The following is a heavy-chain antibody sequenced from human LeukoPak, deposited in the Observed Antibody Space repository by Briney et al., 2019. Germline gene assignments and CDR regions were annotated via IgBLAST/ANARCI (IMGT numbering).Heavy chain of an antibody. V-gene: IGHV3-11*06. Sequence: GGSLRLSCAASGFTFNDFYMTWIRRTPGKGLEWVSYISGNSRYTSCADSVQGRFTISRDNAKKSLYLQMSSLRAEDTAVYYCATSMTTEGVYFDYWGQGALVTVSS. CDR2: ISGNSRYT. CDR1: GFTFNDFY. D-gene: IGHD4-11*01. J-gene: IGHJ4*02. CDR3: ATSMTTEGVYFDY.